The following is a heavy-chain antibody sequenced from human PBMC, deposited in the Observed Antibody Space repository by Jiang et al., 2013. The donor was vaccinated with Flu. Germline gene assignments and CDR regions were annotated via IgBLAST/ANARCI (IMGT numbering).Heavy chain of an antibody. CDR3: ARDTGSGSYYHPYYYYGMDV. V-gene: IGHV3-53*04. CDR2: IYSGGST. Sequence: VIYSGGSTYYADSVKGRFTISRHNSKNTLYLQMNSLRAEDTAVYYCARDTGSGSYYHPYYYYGMDVWGQGTTVTVSS. J-gene: IGHJ6*02. D-gene: IGHD3-10*01.